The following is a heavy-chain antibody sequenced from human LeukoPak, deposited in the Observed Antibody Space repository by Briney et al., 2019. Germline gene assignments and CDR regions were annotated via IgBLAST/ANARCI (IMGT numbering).Heavy chain of an antibody. V-gene: IGHV1-46*01. CDR1: DDTFTYYH. J-gene: IGHJ4*02. CDR2: VYATGGTT. CDR3: ATEAPRSYYFDY. Sequence: ASVTVSFKASDDTFTYYHIHWVRQAPGQGVEWMGAVYATGGTTINTQNFQGRDTMTRDTSTCTVYMELSSLRFEDTAMYYCATEAPRSYYFDYWGQGILVTVSS.